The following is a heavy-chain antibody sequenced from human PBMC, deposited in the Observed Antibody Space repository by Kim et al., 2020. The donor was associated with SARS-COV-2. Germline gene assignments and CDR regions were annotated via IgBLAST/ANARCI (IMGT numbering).Heavy chain of an antibody. CDR3: ARGEPAPLPYY. CDR2: IYRSGGP. V-gene: IGHV4-34*01. CDR1: GGSFSDDY. Sequence: SETLSLTCAISGGSFSDDYYNWIRQPPGKGLEWIGEIYRSGGPKYNPSLKSRVTISLDTSKNQFSLKLTSVTAADTALYYCARGEPAPLPYYLCQGALVT. J-gene: IGHJ4*02. D-gene: IGHD2-2*01.